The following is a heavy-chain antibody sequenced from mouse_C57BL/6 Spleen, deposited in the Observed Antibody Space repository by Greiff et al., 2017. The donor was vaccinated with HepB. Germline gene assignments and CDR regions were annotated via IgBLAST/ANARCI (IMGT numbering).Heavy chain of an antibody. CDR2: INPYNGGT. V-gene: IGHV1-19*01. Sequence: VQLQQSGPVLVKPGASVKMSCKASGYTFTDYYMNWVKQSHGKSLEWIGVINPYNGGTSYNQKFKGKATLTVDKSSSTAYMELNSLTSEDSAVYYCATSSSHYYAMDYWGQGTSVTVSS. CDR3: ATSSSHYYAMDY. CDR1: GYTFTDYY. J-gene: IGHJ4*01. D-gene: IGHD1-1*01.